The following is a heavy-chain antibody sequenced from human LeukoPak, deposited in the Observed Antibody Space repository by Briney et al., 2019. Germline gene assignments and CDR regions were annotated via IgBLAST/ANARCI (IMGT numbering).Heavy chain of an antibody. CDR1: GGSFSGYY. J-gene: IGHJ6*02. V-gene: IGHV4-34*01. CDR3: ARVREDDSSRAYYYYYGMDV. D-gene: IGHD3-22*01. CDR2: INHSGST. Sequence: SETLSLTCAVYGGSFSGYYWSWIRQPPGKGLEWIGEINHSGSTNYNPSLKSRVTISVDTSKNQFSLKLSSVTAADTAVYYCARVREDDSSRAYYYYYGMDVWGQGTTVTVSS.